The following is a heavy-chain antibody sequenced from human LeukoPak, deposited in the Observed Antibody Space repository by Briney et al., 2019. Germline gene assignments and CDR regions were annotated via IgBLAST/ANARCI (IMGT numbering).Heavy chain of an antibody. CDR2: INSDGSST. CDR1: GFTVSSYW. Sequence: PGGSLRLSCAASGFTVSSYWMHWVRQAPGKGLAWVSRINSDGSSTSYADSVKGRFTISRDNAKNTLYLQMNSLRAEDTAVYYCAREVGCSGGSCYVYWGQGTLVTVSS. V-gene: IGHV3-74*01. CDR3: AREVGCSGGSCYVY. J-gene: IGHJ4*02. D-gene: IGHD2-15*01.